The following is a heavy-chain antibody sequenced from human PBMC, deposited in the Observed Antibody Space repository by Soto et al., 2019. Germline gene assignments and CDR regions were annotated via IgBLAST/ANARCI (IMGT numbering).Heavy chain of an antibody. J-gene: IGHJ6*02. Sequence: ESGPTLVNPTQTLTLTCTFSGFSLSTSGMCVSWIRQPPGKALEWLALIDWDDDKYYSTSLKTRLTISKDTSKNQVVLTMTNMDPVDTATYYCARMPSAGYYYYGMDVWGQGTTVTVSS. D-gene: IGHD6-13*01. CDR1: GFSLSTSGMC. CDR3: ARMPSAGYYYYGMDV. CDR2: IDWDDDK. V-gene: IGHV2-70*01.